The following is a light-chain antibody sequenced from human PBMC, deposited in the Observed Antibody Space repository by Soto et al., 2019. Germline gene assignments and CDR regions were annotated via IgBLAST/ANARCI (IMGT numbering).Light chain of an antibody. V-gene: IGKV3-11*01. CDR1: QRISSY. J-gene: IGKJ4*01. Sequence: EIVLTQSPATLCLSPGERATLSCRASQRISSYLAWYPKKPAQAPRLLIYDASNRATGIPARFSGSGSGTDFTLTISSLEPEDFAVYYCQQRGDWPLTFGGGTKVEIE. CDR2: DAS. CDR3: QQRGDWPLT.